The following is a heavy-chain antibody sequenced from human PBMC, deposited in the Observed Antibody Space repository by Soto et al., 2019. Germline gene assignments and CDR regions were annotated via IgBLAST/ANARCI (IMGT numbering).Heavy chain of an antibody. CDR3: ARSGYCSSTSCPFYYYYGKDV. V-gene: IGHV1-69*06. J-gene: IGHJ6*02. D-gene: IGHD2-2*01. CDR2: IIPIFGTA. Sequence: SVKVSCKASGGTFSSYAISWVRQAPGQGLEWMGGIIPIFGTANYAQKFQGRVTITADKSTSTAYMELSSLRSEDTAVYYCARSGYCSSTSCPFYYYYGKDVWGQGATVTV. CDR1: GGTFSSYA.